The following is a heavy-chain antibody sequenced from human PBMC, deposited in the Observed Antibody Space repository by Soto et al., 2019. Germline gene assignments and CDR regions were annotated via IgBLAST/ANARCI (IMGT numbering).Heavy chain of an antibody. V-gene: IGHV4-34*01. CDR1: GGSFSGYY. CDR3: ARARRPYYYYYMDV. J-gene: IGHJ6*03. CDR2: INHSGST. Sequence: SETLSLTCAVYGGSFSGYYWSWIRQPPGKGLEWIGEINHSGSTNYNPSLKSRVTISVDTSKNQFSLKLSSVTAADTAVYYCARARRPYYYYYMDVWGKGTTVTVSS.